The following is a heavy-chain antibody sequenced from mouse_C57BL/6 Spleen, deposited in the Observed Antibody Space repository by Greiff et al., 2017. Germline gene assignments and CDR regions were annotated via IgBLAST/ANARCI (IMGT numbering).Heavy chain of an antibody. CDR2: IYPGSGNT. V-gene: IGHV1-76*01. J-gene: IGHJ3*01. CDR3: ARSHYYGSSYGFAY. D-gene: IGHD1-1*01. Sequence: VQLQQSGAELVRPGALVKLSCKASGYTFTDYYINWVKQRPGQGLEWIARIYPGSGNTYYNEKFKGKATLTAEKSSSTAYMQLSSLTSEDSAVYFCARSHYYGSSYGFAYWGQGTLVTVSA. CDR1: GYTFTDYY.